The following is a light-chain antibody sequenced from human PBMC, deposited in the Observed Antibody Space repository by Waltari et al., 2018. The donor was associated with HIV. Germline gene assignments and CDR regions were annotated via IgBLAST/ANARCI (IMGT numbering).Light chain of an antibody. Sequence: SSGLTPPPSLPVSPAQTPTLTFSVASSSILSATWYQQTPGQAPVSCISTEIERPTGNPEGFSGARSGTTVTWTIRGVKEEDEADYNWQSTDSSGISWVFGGGTKVTV. CDR3: QSTDSSGISWV. CDR2: TEI. CDR1: SSSILS. V-gene: IGLV3-25*03. J-gene: IGLJ3*02.